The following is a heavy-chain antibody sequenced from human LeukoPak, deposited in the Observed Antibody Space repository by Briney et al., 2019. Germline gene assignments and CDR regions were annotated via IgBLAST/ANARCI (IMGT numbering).Heavy chain of an antibody. CDR1: GYTFTSYA. V-gene: IGHV1-3*01. J-gene: IGHJ5*02. D-gene: IGHD6-19*01. CDR2: INAGNGNT. Sequence: ASVKVSCKASGYTFTSYAMHWVRQAPGQRLEWMGWINAGNGNTKYSQKFQGRVTITRDISASTAYMELSSLRSEDTAVYYCARSPRIAVAGTGWFDPWGQGTLVTVSS. CDR3: ARSPRIAVAGTGWFDP.